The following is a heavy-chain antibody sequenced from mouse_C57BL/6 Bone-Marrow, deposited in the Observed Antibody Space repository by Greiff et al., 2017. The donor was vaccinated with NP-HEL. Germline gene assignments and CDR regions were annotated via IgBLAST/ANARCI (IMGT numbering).Heavy chain of an antibody. Sequence: QVQLQQSGAELVKPGASVKISCKASGYAFSSYWMNWVKQRPGKGLEWIGQIYPGDGDTNYNGKFKGKATLTADKSSSTAYMQLSSLTSEDSAVYFCARLGGYYPYWYFDVWGTGTTVTVSS. V-gene: IGHV1-80*01. J-gene: IGHJ1*03. CDR1: GYAFSSYW. CDR3: ARLGGYYPYWYFDV. CDR2: IYPGDGDT. D-gene: IGHD2-3*01.